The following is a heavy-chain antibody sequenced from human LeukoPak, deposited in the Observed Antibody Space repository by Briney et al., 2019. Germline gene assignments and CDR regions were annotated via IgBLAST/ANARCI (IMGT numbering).Heavy chain of an antibody. CDR1: GFTFDDYD. J-gene: IGHJ4*02. D-gene: IGHD3-10*01. V-gene: IGHV3-20*04. Sequence: GGSLRLSCAASGFTFDDYDMSWVRQAPGKGLEWVSNINWNGGSANCADSVKGRFTISRDNAKNSLYLQMNSLRAEDTAVYYCARAPTYGSGSSFDYWGQGTLVTVSS. CDR3: ARAPTYGSGSSFDY. CDR2: INWNGGSA.